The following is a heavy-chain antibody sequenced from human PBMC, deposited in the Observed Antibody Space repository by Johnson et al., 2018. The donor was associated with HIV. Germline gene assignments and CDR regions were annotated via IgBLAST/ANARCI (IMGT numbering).Heavy chain of an antibody. Sequence: VQLVESGGGVVQPGGSLRLSCAASGFTFSSYGMHWVRQAPGKGLEWVAFIRYDGSNKYYADSVKGRFTISRDNSKNTLYLQMNSRRAEDTAVYYCAKAHGFGEFMMAFDIWGQGTMVTVSS. V-gene: IGHV3-30*02. CDR3: AKAHGFGEFMMAFDI. CDR2: IRYDGSNK. CDR1: GFTFSSYG. J-gene: IGHJ3*02. D-gene: IGHD3-10*01.